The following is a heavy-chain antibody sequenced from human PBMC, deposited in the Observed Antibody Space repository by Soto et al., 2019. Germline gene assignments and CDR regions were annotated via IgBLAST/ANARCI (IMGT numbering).Heavy chain of an antibody. CDR3: ARDQGLFVPTGIVIDYYGMDV. J-gene: IGHJ6*02. D-gene: IGHD3-16*02. CDR1: GGIFTSYA. CDR2: IIPGFDTT. Sequence: QVHLVQSGAEVRKPGTSVKVSCTTSGGIFTSYAVSWVRQVPGQGLQWMGGIIPGFDTTFYAQKFQGRVTITADESTNSAYMELRGLRSEDTAVYYCARDQGLFVPTGIVIDYYGMDVWGPGTTVTVSS. V-gene: IGHV1-69*01.